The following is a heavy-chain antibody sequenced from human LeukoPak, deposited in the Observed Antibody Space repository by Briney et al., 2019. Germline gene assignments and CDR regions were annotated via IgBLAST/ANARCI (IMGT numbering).Heavy chain of an antibody. J-gene: IGHJ2*01. CDR1: GGSISSGSYY. CDR3: AIRDYVDWYFDL. CDR2: IYTSGST. D-gene: IGHD4-17*01. Sequence: SETLSLTCTVSGGSISSGSYYWSWIRQPAGKGLEWIGRIYTSGSTNYNPSLKSRVTISVDTSKNQFSLKLSSVTAADTAVYYCAIRDYVDWYFDLWGRGTLVTVSS. V-gene: IGHV4-61*02.